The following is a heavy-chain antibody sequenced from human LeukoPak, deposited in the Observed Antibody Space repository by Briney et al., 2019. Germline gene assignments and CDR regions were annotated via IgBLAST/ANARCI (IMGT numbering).Heavy chain of an antibody. J-gene: IGHJ4*02. CDR2: ISWNSGSI. CDR1: GFTFDDYA. Sequence: PGGSLRLSCAASGFTFDDYAMHWVRQAPGKGLEWVSGISWNSGSIGYADSVKGRFTISGDNAKNSLYLRMNSLRAEDTALYYCAKGGDYYYDSSGHDYWGQGTLVAVSS. CDR3: AKGGDYYYDSSGHDY. D-gene: IGHD3-22*01. V-gene: IGHV3-9*01.